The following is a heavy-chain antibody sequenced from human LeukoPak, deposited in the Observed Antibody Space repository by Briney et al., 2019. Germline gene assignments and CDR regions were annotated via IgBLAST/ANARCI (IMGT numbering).Heavy chain of an antibody. Sequence: GGSLRLSCAASGFTLSSYAMSWVRQAPGKGLEWVSSISSSSNYIYYADSVKGRFTISRDNAKNSLYLQMNSLRAEDTAIYYCARSISGGWYSREFEFWGQGTLVTVSS. CDR3: ARSISGGWYSREFEF. CDR1: GFTLSSYA. CDR2: ISSSSNYI. J-gene: IGHJ4*02. V-gene: IGHV3-21*06. D-gene: IGHD6-19*01.